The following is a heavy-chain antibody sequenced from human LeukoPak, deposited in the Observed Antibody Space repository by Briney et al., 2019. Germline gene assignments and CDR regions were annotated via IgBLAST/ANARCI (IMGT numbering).Heavy chain of an antibody. J-gene: IGHJ6*03. CDR2: IMPLFNTA. V-gene: IGHV1-69*05. CDR1: GGTFSSCS. Sequence: SVKVSCKASGGTFSSCSITWVRQAPGQGLEWMGGIMPLFNTANYAQQFQGRVTITTDESTSTAYMELSSLRFEDTAMYYCVTLDRYHYYLDVWGKGTTVTVSS. CDR3: VTLDRYHYYLDV.